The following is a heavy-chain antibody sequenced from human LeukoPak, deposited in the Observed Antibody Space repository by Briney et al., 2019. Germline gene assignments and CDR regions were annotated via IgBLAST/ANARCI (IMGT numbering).Heavy chain of an antibody. CDR2: SYYSGST. CDR3: ARLVTINTVTTARYWYFDL. Sequence: PSETLSLTCTVSSGSISSCSYYWGWIRQPPGKGLEWIGSSYYSGSTYYNPSIKSLVTISVDTSKNQFSLKLSSVTAADTAVYCCARLVTINTVTTARYWYFDLWGRGTLVTVSS. CDR1: SGSISSCSYY. D-gene: IGHD4-17*01. J-gene: IGHJ2*01. V-gene: IGHV4-39*01.